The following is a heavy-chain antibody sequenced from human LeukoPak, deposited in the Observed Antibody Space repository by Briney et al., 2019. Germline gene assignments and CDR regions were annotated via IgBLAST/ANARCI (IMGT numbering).Heavy chain of an antibody. CDR2: IKQDGSEK. Sequence: GRSLRLSCAASGFTFSSYWMSWVRQAPGKGLEWVANIKQDGSEKYYVDSVKGRFTISRDNAKNSLYLQMNSLRAEDTAVYYCARDSTPGYDFWSGYNHAFDYWGQGTLVTVSS. CDR3: ARDSTPGYDFWSGYNHAFDY. CDR1: GFTFSSYW. V-gene: IGHV3-7*01. J-gene: IGHJ4*02. D-gene: IGHD3-3*01.